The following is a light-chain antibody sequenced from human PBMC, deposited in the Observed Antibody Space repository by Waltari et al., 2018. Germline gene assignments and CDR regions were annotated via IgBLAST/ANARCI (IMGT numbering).Light chain of an antibody. J-gene: IGLJ3*02. CDR3: CSYAGSSTLV. V-gene: IGLV2-23*01. Sequence: QSALTQPASVSGSPGQSITTSCTGTSSDVGSSNLFSWYQHHPGKAPKLMIYEGTKRPSGVSNRFSGSKSGNTASLTISGLQAEDEADYYCCSYAGSSTLVFGGGTKLTVL. CDR1: SSDVGSSNL. CDR2: EGT.